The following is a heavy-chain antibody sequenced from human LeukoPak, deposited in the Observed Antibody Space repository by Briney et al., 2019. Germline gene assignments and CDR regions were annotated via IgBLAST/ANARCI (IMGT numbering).Heavy chain of an antibody. CDR1: GFTFDDYA. CDR3: AKNYYDSSGYFDAFDI. D-gene: IGHD3-22*01. Sequence: GGSLRLSCAASGFTFDDYAMHWVRQAPGKGLEWVSGISWNSGSIGYADSVKGRFTISRDNAKNSLYLQMNSLRAEDTALYYCAKNYYDSSGYFDAFDIWGQGTMVTVSS. J-gene: IGHJ3*02. V-gene: IGHV3-9*01. CDR2: ISWNSGSI.